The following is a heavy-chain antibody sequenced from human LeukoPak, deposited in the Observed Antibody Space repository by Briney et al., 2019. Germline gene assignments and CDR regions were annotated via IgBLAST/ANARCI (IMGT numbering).Heavy chain of an antibody. Sequence: PGGSLRLSCAASGFTFSSYAMHWVRQAPGKGLEWVAVISYDGSNKYYADSVKGRFTISRDNSKNTLYLQMNSLRAEDTAVYYCARDLDDWGQGTLVTVSS. J-gene: IGHJ4*02. CDR1: GFTFSSYA. CDR2: ISYDGSNK. CDR3: ARDLDD. V-gene: IGHV3-30-3*01.